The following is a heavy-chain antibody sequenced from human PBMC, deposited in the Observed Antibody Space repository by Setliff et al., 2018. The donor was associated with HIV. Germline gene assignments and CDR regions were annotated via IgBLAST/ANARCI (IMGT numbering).Heavy chain of an antibody. CDR3: ARDCRAGWVFTYGMDV. CDR2: INSDGSSI. D-gene: IGHD6-13*01. Sequence: PGGSLRLSCAASGFIFSNYWMHWVRQAPGKGLVWVSRINSDGSSISYADSVKGRFTISRDNAKNTLYLQMNSLRGEDTAVYYCARDCRAGWVFTYGMDVWGQGTTVTVSS. J-gene: IGHJ6*02. V-gene: IGHV3-74*01. CDR1: GFIFSNYW.